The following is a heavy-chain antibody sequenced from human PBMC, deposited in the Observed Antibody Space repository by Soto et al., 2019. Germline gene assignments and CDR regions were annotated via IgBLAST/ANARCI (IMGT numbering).Heavy chain of an antibody. CDR2: IDQSGGTA. CDR3: AHPRGHGVFYAVDI. Sequence: PGGSLRLSCVASGFMFSTYAMNWVRQAPGKGLELVASIDQSGGTAYYAESVRGRFAISRDNSINTLFLQMSSLRAEDTALYYCAHPRGHGVFYAVDIWGQGPMVTVSS. D-gene: IGHD4-17*01. CDR1: GFMFSTYA. V-gene: IGHV3-23*01. J-gene: IGHJ3*02.